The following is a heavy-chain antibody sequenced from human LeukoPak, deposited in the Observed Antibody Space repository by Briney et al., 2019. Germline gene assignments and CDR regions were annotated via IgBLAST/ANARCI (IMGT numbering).Heavy chain of an antibody. J-gene: IGHJ6*02. Sequence: GASVKVSCKASGYTFTSYGISWVRQAPGQGLEWMGWISAYNGNTNYAQKLQRRVTMTTDTSTSTAYMELRSLRSDDTAVYYCARDGFTIFGVVISYYYYGMDVWGQGTTVNVSS. D-gene: IGHD3-3*01. CDR3: ARDGFTIFGVVISYYYYGMDV. CDR1: GYTFTSYG. CDR2: ISAYNGNT. V-gene: IGHV1-18*01.